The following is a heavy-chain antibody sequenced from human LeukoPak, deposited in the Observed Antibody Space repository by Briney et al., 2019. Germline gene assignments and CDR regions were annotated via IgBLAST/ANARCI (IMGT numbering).Heavy chain of an antibody. CDR2: IYYSGST. Sequence: SETLSLTCTVSGGSISSYYWSWIRQPPGKGLEWIGYIYYSGSTNYNPSLKSRVTISVDTSKNQFSLKLSSVTAADTAVYYCARGGGFWSGSYYFDYWGQGTLVTVSS. J-gene: IGHJ4*02. V-gene: IGHV4-59*01. D-gene: IGHD3-3*01. CDR3: ARGGGFWSGSYYFDY. CDR1: GGSISSYY.